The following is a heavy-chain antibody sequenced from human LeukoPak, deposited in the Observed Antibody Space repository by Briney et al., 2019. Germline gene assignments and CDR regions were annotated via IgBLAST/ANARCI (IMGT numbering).Heavy chain of an antibody. D-gene: IGHD1-26*01. CDR1: GFTFRSYW. Sequence: GGSLRLSCAASGFTFRSYWMSWVRQAPGKGLEWVANIKQDGSEIYYVDSVKARFTISRDNAKNSLYLQMNSLRAEDTALYYCARDGGVAAIWGFDSWGQGTLVTVSS. V-gene: IGHV3-7*01. CDR3: ARDGGVAAIWGFDS. CDR2: IKQDGSEI. J-gene: IGHJ4*02.